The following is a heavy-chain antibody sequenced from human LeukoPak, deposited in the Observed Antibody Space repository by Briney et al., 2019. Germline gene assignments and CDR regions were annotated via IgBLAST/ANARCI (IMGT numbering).Heavy chain of an antibody. CDR3: ARVVDDSGGYYSDGIIDY. Sequence: SQTLSLTCAVSGRSISSGGYSWSWIRQPPGKGLEWIGYIYHSGSTYYNPSLKSRVTISVDRSKNQFSLKLSSVTAADTAVYYCARVVDDSGGYYSDGIIDYWGQGTLVTVSS. CDR1: GRSISSGGYS. J-gene: IGHJ4*02. CDR2: IYHSGST. V-gene: IGHV4-30-2*01. D-gene: IGHD3-22*01.